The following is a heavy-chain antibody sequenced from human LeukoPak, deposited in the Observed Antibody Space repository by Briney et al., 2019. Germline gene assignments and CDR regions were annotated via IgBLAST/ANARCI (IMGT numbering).Heavy chain of an antibody. V-gene: IGHV3-30*02. CDR3: AKFDI. CDR2: IRYDGSIK. Sequence: GGSLRLSCSASGFTFSSYDMHWVRQAPGKGLEWLAFIRYDGSIKYYADSVKGRLTISRDNSRTTLYLQIDGLRAEDTAVYYCAKFDIWGQGTMVTVSS. J-gene: IGHJ3*02. CDR1: GFTFSSYD.